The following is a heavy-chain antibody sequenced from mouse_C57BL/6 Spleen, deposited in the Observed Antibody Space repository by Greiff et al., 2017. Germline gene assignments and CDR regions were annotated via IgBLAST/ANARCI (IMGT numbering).Heavy chain of an antibody. CDR3: ARGGVTHWYFDV. Sequence: QVQLQQPGAELVMPGASVKLSCKASGYTFTSYWMHWVKQRPGQGLEWIGEIDPSDSYTNYNQKFKGKSTLTVDKSSSTAYMQLSSLTSEYSAVYYCARGGVTHWYFDVWGTGTTVTVSS. CDR1: GYTFTSYW. J-gene: IGHJ1*03. CDR2: IDPSDSYT. D-gene: IGHD2-2*01. V-gene: IGHV1-69*01.